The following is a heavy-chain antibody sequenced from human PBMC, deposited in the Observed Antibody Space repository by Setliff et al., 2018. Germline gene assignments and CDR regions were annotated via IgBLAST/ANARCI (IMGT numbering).Heavy chain of an antibody. J-gene: IGHJ5*01. D-gene: IGHD3-10*01. CDR3: ARDRGGTNPWFDS. V-gene: IGHV3-15*01. CDR2: IKSAADGGTI. Sequence: PGGSLRLSCLASGFSFSNTKMSWIRQAPGKGLEWVGRIKSAADGGTIEYAAAVNGRFTVSRDDSKNTLYLQMNSLTAEDTAMYYCARDRGGTNPWFDSWGQGTLVTVSS. CDR1: GFSFSNTK.